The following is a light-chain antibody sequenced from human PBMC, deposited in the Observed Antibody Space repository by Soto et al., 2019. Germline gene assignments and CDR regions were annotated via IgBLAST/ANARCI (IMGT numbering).Light chain of an antibody. J-gene: IGLJ3*02. CDR1: MRDVGAYNL. CDR2: EVR. V-gene: IGLV2-14*01. Sequence: QSALTQPASVSGSAGQSVTISCSGTMRDVGAYNLVSWYQQHTGTAPKLINYEVRHRPSGISSRLSGSRSGNTASLTISGLQSEDEGHYYCGAYTDRRTLVFGGGTKLTVL. CDR3: GAYTDRRTLV.